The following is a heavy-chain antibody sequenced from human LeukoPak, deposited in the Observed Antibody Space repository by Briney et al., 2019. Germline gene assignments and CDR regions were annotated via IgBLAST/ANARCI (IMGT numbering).Heavy chain of an antibody. V-gene: IGHV3-7*01. J-gene: IGHJ4*02. CDR1: AFTFGSYW. CDR3: ARAITAVDSY. D-gene: IGHD6-13*01. Sequence: GGSLRLSCAASAFTFGSYWMNWVRQAPGKGLEWVAGIDEDGTEKYYVESVKGRFTISRDNAKKSVYLQMNSLRADDTAVYYCARAITAVDSYWGQGTLVTVSS. CDR2: IDEDGTEK.